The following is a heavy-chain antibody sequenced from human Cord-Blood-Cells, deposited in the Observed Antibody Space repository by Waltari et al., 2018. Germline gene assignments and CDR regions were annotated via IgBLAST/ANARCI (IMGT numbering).Heavy chain of an antibody. J-gene: IGHJ4*02. CDR3: ARGTLSSGDDY. D-gene: IGHD6-19*01. Sequence: QVQLQQWGAGLLKPSETLSLTCAVYGGSFSGYYWSWIRQPPGKGLEWIGEINHSGSTNYTPSLKSRVTISVDTSKNQFSLKLSSVTAADTAVYYCARGTLSSGDDYWGQGTLVTVSS. CDR1: GGSFSGYY. V-gene: IGHV4-34*01. CDR2: INHSGST.